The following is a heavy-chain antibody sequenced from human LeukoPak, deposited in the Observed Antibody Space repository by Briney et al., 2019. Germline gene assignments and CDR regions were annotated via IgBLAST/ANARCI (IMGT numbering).Heavy chain of an antibody. J-gene: IGHJ6*02. Sequence: ASVKVSCKVSGHTLTELSMHWVRQAPGKGLEWMGGFDPEDGETIYAQKFQGRVTMTEDTSTDTAYMELSSLRSEDTAVYYCATPLMVRGVNVYYYYGMDVWGQGTAVTVSS. CDR1: GHTLTELS. CDR2: FDPEDGET. CDR3: ATPLMVRGVNVYYYYGMDV. V-gene: IGHV1-24*01. D-gene: IGHD3-10*01.